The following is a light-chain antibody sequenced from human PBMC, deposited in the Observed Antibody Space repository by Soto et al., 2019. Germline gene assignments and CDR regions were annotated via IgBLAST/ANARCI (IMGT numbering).Light chain of an antibody. CDR2: WAS. CDR1: RSLFYSPHNKSY. J-gene: IGKJ2*01. CDR3: QQYDRATRT. V-gene: IGKV4-1*01. Sequence: DIVMTQSPASLAVSLGERATINCTSGRSLFYSPHNKSYLAWYQQKVGQPPQMLIYWASTRESGVPDRFRGSGSGPDFALTISILQADDVSVYDCQQYDRATRTFGQGTQVE.